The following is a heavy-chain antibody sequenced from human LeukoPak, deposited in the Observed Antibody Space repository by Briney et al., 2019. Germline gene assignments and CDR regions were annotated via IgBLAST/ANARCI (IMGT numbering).Heavy chain of an antibody. CDR2: ISGSRCST. CDR1: GFTFSSYA. V-gene: IGHV3-23*01. CDR3: AKDQFSSGLNWFDP. Sequence: GGSLRLSCAASGFTFSSYAMSWVRQAPGKGLEWVSAISGSRCSTYYADSVKGRFTISRDNSKNTLYLQMNSLRAEDTAVYYCAKDQFSSGLNWFDPWGQGSLVTVSS. J-gene: IGHJ5*02. D-gene: IGHD6-19*01.